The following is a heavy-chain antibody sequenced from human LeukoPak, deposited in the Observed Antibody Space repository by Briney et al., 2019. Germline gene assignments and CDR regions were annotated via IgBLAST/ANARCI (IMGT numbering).Heavy chain of an antibody. CDR3: AVGGGVAAAGAFDV. D-gene: IGHD6-13*01. CDR2: IYHGGST. J-gene: IGHJ3*01. Sequence: SETLSLTCSVSGGSISTYYWTWIRQPPGKGLEWIGEIYHGGSTNYNPSLRSRVTISLDKSKNQFSVKLNSVTAADTAVYYCAVGGGVAAAGAFDVWGQGTMVTVSS. CDR1: GGSISTYY. V-gene: IGHV4-59*03.